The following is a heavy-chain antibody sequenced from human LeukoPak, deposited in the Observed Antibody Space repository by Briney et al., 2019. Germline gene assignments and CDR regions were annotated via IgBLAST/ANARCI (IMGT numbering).Heavy chain of an antibody. CDR1: GFTFSSYS. V-gene: IGHV3-48*01. J-gene: IGHJ5*01. CDR2: ISSSSSTI. Sequence: GGSLRLSCAASGFTFSSYSMNWVRQAPGKGLEWVSYISSSSSTIYYADSVKGRFTISRDNAKNSLYLQMNSLRAEDTAVYYCARDAHVDYYDSSDWDWFDSWGQGTLVTVSS. D-gene: IGHD3-22*01. CDR3: ARDAHVDYYDSSDWDWFDS.